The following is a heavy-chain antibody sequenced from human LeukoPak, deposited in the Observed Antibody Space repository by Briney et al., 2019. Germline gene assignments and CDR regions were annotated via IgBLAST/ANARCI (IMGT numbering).Heavy chain of an antibody. CDR3: GGFGYEAGVDL. CDR1: GFTFSTYR. D-gene: IGHD3-10*01. CDR2: IKPTGSET. J-gene: IGHJ4*01. V-gene: IGHV3-7*01. Sequence: GGSLRLSCAASGFTFSTYRMTWVRQAPGQGLEWVANIKPTGSETYYVDPVKGRFTISRDNAKSLLYLQMNSLRGEDTAVYYCGGFGYEAGVDLWGQGTLVTVSS.